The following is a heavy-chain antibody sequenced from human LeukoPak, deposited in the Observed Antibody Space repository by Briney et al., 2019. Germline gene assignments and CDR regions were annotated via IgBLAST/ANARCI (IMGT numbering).Heavy chain of an antibody. D-gene: IGHD2-15*01. CDR1: GYTFTSYD. J-gene: IGHJ4*02. CDR3: ARGGSLARYCSGGSCYPGDY. Sequence: ASVKVSCKASGYTFTSYDINWVRQATGQGLEWMGWMNPNSGNTGYAQKFQGRVTITRNTSISTAYMELSSLRSEDTAVYYCARGGSLARYCSGGSCYPGDYWGQGTLVTVSS. CDR2: MNPNSGNT. V-gene: IGHV1-8*01.